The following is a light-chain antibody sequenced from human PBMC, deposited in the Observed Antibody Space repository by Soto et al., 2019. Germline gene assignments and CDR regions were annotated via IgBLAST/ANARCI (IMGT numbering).Light chain of an antibody. CDR1: QSLLHRNGYNY. CDR3: RRGLQPPAIT. V-gene: IGKV2-28*01. J-gene: IGKJ5*01. Sequence: DVVLTQSPLSLPVTPGEPASISCRSSQSLLHRNGYNYLDWYLQKPGQSPQLLNYLGSNRASGGHDRFSGSGSGTDVILKINRVEAEDVGVYYCRRGLQPPAITFGQGTRLEIK. CDR2: LGS.